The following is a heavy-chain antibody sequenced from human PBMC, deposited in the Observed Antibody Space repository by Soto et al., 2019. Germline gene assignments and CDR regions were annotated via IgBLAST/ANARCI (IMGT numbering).Heavy chain of an antibody. D-gene: IGHD2-2*01. J-gene: IGHJ6*02. CDR3: ARDGGPAAPRYYNYYGMDV. CDR2: ISYDGSNK. Sequence: PGGSLRLSCAASGFTFSSYAMHWVRQAPGKGLEWVAVISYDGSNKYYADSVKCRFTISRDNSKNTLYLQMNSLRAEDTAVYYCARDGGPAAPRYYNYYGMDVWGQATTVTVSS. CDR1: GFTFSSYA. V-gene: IGHV3-30-3*01.